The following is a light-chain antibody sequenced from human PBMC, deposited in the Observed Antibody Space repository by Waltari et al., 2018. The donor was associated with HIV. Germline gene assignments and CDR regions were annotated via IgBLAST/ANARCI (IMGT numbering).Light chain of an antibody. CDR3: SSFAGSNTVV. J-gene: IGLJ2*01. CDR1: SDDIGGYNY. Sequence: QSALTQSPYASGSLGQSVTISCSGTSDDIGGYNYVFWYQQYPAKAPKLLIYEVNKRPSGVPDRFSGSKSLNTASLTVSGLQAEDEAHYFCSSFAGSNTVVFGGGTKLTVL. V-gene: IGLV2-8*01. CDR2: EVN.